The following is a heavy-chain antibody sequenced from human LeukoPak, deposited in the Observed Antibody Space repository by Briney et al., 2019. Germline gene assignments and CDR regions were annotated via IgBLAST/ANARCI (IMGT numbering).Heavy chain of an antibody. Sequence: PSETLSLTCTVSGGSISSGSYYWSWIRQPAGKGLEWIGRIYTSGSTNYNPSLKSRVTISGDRSKNQFSLKLSSVTAADTAVYYCARVVIDAFDIWGQGTMVTVSS. CDR2: IYTSGST. J-gene: IGHJ3*02. V-gene: IGHV4-61*02. CDR1: GGSISSGSYY. D-gene: IGHD2-21*01. CDR3: ARVVIDAFDI.